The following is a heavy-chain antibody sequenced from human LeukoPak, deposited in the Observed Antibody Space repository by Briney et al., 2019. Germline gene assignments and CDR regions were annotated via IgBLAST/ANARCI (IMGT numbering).Heavy chain of an antibody. J-gene: IGHJ3*01. CDR3: AKAFREFGSSAYGSFDV. CDR1: GFTFSRYV. V-gene: IGHV3-23*01. D-gene: IGHD6-13*01. CDR2: ISDSGGET. Sequence: PGGSLRLSCAASGFTFSRYVMSWVRQAPGKGLEWVSGISDSGGETHYAESVKGRFTISRDNSKNTLYLQMNRLRDDDTGVYYCAKAFREFGSSAYGSFDVWGQGTMVTVSS.